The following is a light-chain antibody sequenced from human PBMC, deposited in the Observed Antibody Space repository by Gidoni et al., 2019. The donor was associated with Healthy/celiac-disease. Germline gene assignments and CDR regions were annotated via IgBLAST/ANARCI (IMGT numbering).Light chain of an antibody. J-gene: IGLJ3*02. CDR2: YKSDSDK. V-gene: IGLV5-45*02. Sequence: QAVLTQPSSLSASPGASASLTCTLRSGINVGTYRIYWYQQKPGSPPQYLLRYKSDSDKQQGSGVPSRFSGSKDASAKAGILLISGRQSEDEADYYCMIWHSSAWVFGGGTKLTVL. CDR3: MIWHSSAWV. CDR1: SGINVGTYR.